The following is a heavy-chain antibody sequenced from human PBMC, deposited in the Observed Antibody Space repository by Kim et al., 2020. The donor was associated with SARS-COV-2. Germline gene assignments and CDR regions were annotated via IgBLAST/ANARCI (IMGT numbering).Heavy chain of an antibody. Sequence: ASVKVSCRAFGYTFTSYAMNWVRQAPGQGLEWMGWINTNTGNPTYAQGFTGRFVFSLDTSGSTAYLQISSLKAEDTAVYYCARDSLLRPAVSVPMREYWGQGTLVTVSS. CDR3: ARDSLLRPAVSVPMREY. J-gene: IGHJ4*02. D-gene: IGHD3-22*01. CDR2: INTNTGNP. V-gene: IGHV7-4-1*02. CDR1: GYTFTSYA.